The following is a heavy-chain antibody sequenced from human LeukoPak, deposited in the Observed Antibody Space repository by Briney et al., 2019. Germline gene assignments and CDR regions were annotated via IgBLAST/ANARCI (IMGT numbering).Heavy chain of an antibody. J-gene: IGHJ4*02. D-gene: IGHD3-9*01. CDR1: GFTFSDFS. V-gene: IGHV3-48*01. Sequence: PGGSLRLSCAASGFTFSDFSMNWLRQAPGKGLEWVSYITSTSSAEYYADSVKGRFTISRDNVKNSLYLQMNSLRVEDTAVYYCARGDRLSPVDSWGQGTLVTVSS. CDR3: ARGDRLSPVDS. CDR2: ITSTSSAE.